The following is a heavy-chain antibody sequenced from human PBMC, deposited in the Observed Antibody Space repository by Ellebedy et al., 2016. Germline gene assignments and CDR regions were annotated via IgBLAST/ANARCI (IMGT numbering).Heavy chain of an antibody. CDR2: ISGSGGST. CDR3: AKDPTSSYYFDY. J-gene: IGHJ4*02. Sequence: GESLKISXAASGFTFSSYAMSWVRQAPGKGLEWVSAISGSGGSTYYADSVKGRFTISRDNSKNTLYLQMNSLRAEDTAVYYCAKDPTSSYYFDYWGQGTLVTVSS. CDR1: GFTFSSYA. V-gene: IGHV3-23*01.